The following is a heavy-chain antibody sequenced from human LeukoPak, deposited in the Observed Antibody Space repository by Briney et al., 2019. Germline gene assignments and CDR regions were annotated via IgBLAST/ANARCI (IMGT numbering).Heavy chain of an antibody. CDR1: GGSISSYY. V-gene: IGHV4-4*07. CDR2: IYTSGST. J-gene: IGHJ3*02. CDR3: ASPSLTTMEKDAFDI. D-gene: IGHD4-11*01. Sequence: SETLSLTCTVSGGSISSYYWSWIRQPAGNGLEWIGRIYTSGSTNYNPSLKSRVTMSVDTSKNQFSLKLSSVTAADTAVYYCASPSLTTMEKDAFDIWGQGTMVTVSS.